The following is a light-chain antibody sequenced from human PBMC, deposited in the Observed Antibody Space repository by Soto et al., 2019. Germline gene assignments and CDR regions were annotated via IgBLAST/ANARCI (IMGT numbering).Light chain of an antibody. CDR3: QQSYSTPLT. J-gene: IGKJ4*01. Sequence: DIQMTQSPSSLSASVGDRVIITCRASQSIDSYLNWYQQKLGKAPKTLIYAASSLQSGVPSRFSGSGSGTDFTLPITNLQPEDFATYYCQQSYSTPLTFGGGTKVEIK. CDR2: AAS. CDR1: QSIDSY. V-gene: IGKV1-39*01.